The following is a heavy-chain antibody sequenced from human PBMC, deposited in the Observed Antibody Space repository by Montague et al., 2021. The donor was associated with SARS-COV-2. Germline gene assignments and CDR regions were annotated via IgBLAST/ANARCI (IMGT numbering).Heavy chain of an antibody. V-gene: IGHV4-39*01. CDR1: GGSISSSSYY. CDR3: ARQENSSAWFKPDAFDI. J-gene: IGHJ3*02. Sequence: SETLSLTCTVSGGSISSSSYYWGWIRQPPGKGLEWIGSKYYSGSTYYNPSLKSRVTISVDTSKNQFSLKLSSVTAADTAVYYCARQENSSAWFKPDAFDIWGQGTMVTVPS. D-gene: IGHD6-19*01. CDR2: KYYSGST.